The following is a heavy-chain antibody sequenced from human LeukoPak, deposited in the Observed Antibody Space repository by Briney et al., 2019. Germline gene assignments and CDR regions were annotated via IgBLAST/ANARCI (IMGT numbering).Heavy chain of an antibody. J-gene: IGHJ4*02. V-gene: IGHV3-7*03. Sequence: PGGSLRLSCAASGFTFSSYWMSWVRQAPGKGLEWVANIKQDGSEKYYVDSVKGRFTISRDNAKNSLYLQMNSLRAEDTAVYYCARERPIVSDVDLYYWGQGTLVTVSS. CDR3: ARERPIVSDVDLYY. D-gene: IGHD5/OR15-5a*01. CDR2: IKQDGSEK. CDR1: GFTFSSYW.